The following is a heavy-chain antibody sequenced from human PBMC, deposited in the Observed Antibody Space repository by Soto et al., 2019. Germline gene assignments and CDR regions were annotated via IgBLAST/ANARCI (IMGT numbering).Heavy chain of an antibody. CDR2: IIPIFGTA. J-gene: IGHJ6*02. CDR1: GGTFSSYA. V-gene: IGHV1-69*06. Sequence: AAPVKVSCKASGGTFSSYAISWVRQAPGQGLEWMGGIIPIFGTANYAQKFQGRVTITADKSTSTAYMELSSLRSEDTAVYYCARGKYSSCLLCGMDVWGQGTTVTVSS. D-gene: IGHD6-6*01. CDR3: ARGKYSSCLLCGMDV.